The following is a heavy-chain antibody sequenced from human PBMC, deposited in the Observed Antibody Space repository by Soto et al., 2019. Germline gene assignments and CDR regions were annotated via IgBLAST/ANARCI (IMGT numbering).Heavy chain of an antibody. CDR1: GYTFSNYD. CDR3: ARGPVAVPGDRYEVWGSDNWYDS. CDR2: VSPKSGDA. Sequence: GASVKVSCKASGYTFSNYDINWVRQATGQGLEWMGGVSPKSGDAGYAQMFQGRVRMTTDTSIRTAYMELSGLTSEDTAVYYCARGPVAVPGDRYEVWGSDNWYDSWGQGTLVTVSS. J-gene: IGHJ5*01. V-gene: IGHV1-8*01. D-gene: IGHD6-19*01.